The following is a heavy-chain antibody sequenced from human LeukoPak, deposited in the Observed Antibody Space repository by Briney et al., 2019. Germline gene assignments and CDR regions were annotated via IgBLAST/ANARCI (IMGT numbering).Heavy chain of an antibody. J-gene: IGHJ3*01. Sequence: GGSLRLSCAASGFTFSIYTMSWVRQAPGKGLEWVSAINQGGDTSYAASVKGHFTISSDNSKNTLYLQMDSLRLEDTAVYYCAKSAVAVGLVAFDVWGRGTVVTVSS. D-gene: IGHD6-19*01. CDR1: GFTFSIYT. CDR3: AKSAVAVGLVAFDV. CDR2: INQGGDT. V-gene: IGHV3-23*01.